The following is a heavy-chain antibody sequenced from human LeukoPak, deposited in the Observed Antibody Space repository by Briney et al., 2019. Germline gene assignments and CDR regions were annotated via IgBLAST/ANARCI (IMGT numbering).Heavy chain of an antibody. J-gene: IGHJ4*02. D-gene: IGHD1-26*01. CDR3: ARDRGSYGYIDY. V-gene: IGHV1-46*01. CDR1: GYTFTSYY. Sequence: ASVKVSCEASGYTFTSYYIHWVRQAPGQGLEWLGIINPSGGSTSYAQKFQGRVTMTRDMSTSTVYMELSSLRSEDTAVYYCARDRGSYGYIDYWGQGTLVTVSS. CDR2: INPSGGST.